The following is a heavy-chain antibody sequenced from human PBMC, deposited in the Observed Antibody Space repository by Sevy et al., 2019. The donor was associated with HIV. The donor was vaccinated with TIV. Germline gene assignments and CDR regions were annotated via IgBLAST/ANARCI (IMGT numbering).Heavy chain of an antibody. CDR2: ISGSGGRT. V-gene: IGHV3-23*01. Sequence: GGSLRLSCAASGFTFSNFAMSWVRQTPGKGLEWVSAISGSGGRTNYADSVKGRFTISRDNSKNTLYLQMNSLRADDTAAYFCAKDQSIYPPNAFDIWGQGTLVTVSS. D-gene: IGHD3-10*01. J-gene: IGHJ3*02. CDR1: GFTFSNFA. CDR3: AKDQSIYPPNAFDI.